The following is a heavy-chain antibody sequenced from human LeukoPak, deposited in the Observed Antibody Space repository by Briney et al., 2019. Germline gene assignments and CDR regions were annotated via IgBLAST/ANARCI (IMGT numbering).Heavy chain of an antibody. CDR2: IYPGDSDT. D-gene: IGHD2-2*01. CDR1: GYSFTSYW. J-gene: IGHJ3*02. CDR3: ARQMFPRRPCSSTSCEDAFDI. Sequence: GESLKISCKGSGYSFTSYWIGWVRQMPGKGLEWMGIIYPGDSDTRYSPSFQGQVTISADKSISTAYLQWSSLKASDTAMYYCARQMFPRRPCSSTSCEDAFDIWGQGTMVTVSS. V-gene: IGHV5-51*01.